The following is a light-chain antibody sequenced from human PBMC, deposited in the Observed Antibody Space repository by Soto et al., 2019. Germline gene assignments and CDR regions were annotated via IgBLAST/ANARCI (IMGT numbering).Light chain of an antibody. CDR1: SSVVGYYNY. J-gene: IGLJ1*01. CDR3: SSYTSSSTYV. Sequence: QSVLTQPASVSGSPGQSITISCTGTSSVVGYYNYVSWYQQHPGKAPKLMIYDVRNRPSGVSNRFSGSKSGNTASLTISGLQAEDEADYYCSSYTSSSTYVFGTGTKATVL. CDR2: DVR. V-gene: IGLV2-14*03.